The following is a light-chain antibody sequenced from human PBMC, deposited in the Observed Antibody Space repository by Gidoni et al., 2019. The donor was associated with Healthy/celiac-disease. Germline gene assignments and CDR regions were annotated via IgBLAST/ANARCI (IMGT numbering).Light chain of an antibody. CDR1: QSVLYSSNNKNY. V-gene: IGKV4-1*01. CDR2: WAS. CDR3: QQYYSTPHRT. Sequence: DIVMTQSPDSLAVSRGERATINCKSSQSVLYSSNNKNYLAWYQQKPGQPPKLLIYWASTRESGVPDRFSGSGSGTDFTLTISSLQAEDVAVYYCQQYYSTPHRTFGQGTKVEIK. J-gene: IGKJ1*01.